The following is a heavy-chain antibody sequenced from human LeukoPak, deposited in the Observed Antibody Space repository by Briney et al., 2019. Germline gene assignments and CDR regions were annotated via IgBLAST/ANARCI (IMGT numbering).Heavy chain of an antibody. D-gene: IGHD3-9*01. J-gene: IGHJ4*02. CDR2: INSDGINT. CDR3: ARDHSNYDILTGYWGLDY. V-gene: IGHV3-74*01. Sequence: GGSLRLSCAASGFTFSNYWMHWVRQAPGKGLVWVSRINSDGINTSYADSVKGRFTISRDNAKNTLNLQMNSLRAEDTAVYYCARDHSNYDILTGYWGLDYWGQGTLVTVSS. CDR1: GFTFSNYW.